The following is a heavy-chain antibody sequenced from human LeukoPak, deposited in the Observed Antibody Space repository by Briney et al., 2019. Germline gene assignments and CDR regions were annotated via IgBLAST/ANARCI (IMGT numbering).Heavy chain of an antibody. V-gene: IGHV3-30*02. CDR3: AKDCGGDCYSHS. D-gene: IGHD2-21*02. CDR2: IYYDGGNE. CDR1: GFTFSRHG. J-gene: IGHJ4*02. Sequence: GGSLRLSCAASGFTFSRHGMHWVRQAPGKGLEWVTSIYYDGGNEDYADSVKGRFTISRDNSKNTLYLQMNSLRTEDTAVYYCAKDCGGDCYSHSWGQGTLVTVSS.